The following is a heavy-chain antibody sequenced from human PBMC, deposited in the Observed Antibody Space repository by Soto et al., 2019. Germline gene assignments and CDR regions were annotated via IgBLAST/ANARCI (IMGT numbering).Heavy chain of an antibody. V-gene: IGHV5-51*01. J-gene: IGHJ3*02. D-gene: IGHD2-15*01. CDR2: IYPGDSDT. Sequence: GXSLKISCKGAGYSFTNYWIGWVRQMPGKGLEWMAIIYPGDSDTRYSPSFQGQVTISADKSISTAYLQWSSLKASDTAMYYCGYCSGGGMNGFDIWGQGTMVTVSS. CDR3: GYCSGGGMNGFDI. CDR1: GYSFTNYW.